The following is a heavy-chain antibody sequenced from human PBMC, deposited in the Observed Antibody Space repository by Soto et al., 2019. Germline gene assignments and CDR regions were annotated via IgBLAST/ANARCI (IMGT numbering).Heavy chain of an antibody. D-gene: IGHD6-19*01. J-gene: IGHJ5*02. V-gene: IGHV3-23*01. CDR2: ISGSGGST. Sequence: KGLEWVSAISGSGGSTYYADSVKGRFTISRDNSKNTLYLQMNSLRAEDMAVYYCSKAPPYSSGWYAGFAPRVHGTPVLVSP. CDR3: SKAPPYSSGWYAGFAP.